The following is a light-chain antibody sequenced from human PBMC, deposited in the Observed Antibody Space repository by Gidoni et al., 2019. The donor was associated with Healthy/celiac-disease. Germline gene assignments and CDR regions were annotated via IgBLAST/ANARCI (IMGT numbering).Light chain of an antibody. J-gene: IGLJ3*02. V-gene: IGLV7-46*01. Sequence: QAVLTQEPSLTVSPGGTVTLTCGSSTGAVTSGHYPYWFQQKPGQPPRTLIYDTSNKHSWTPARFSGSLLGGKAALTLSGAQPEDEAEYYCLLSYSGAWVFGGGTKLTVL. CDR2: DTS. CDR3: LLSYSGAWV. CDR1: TGAVTSGHY.